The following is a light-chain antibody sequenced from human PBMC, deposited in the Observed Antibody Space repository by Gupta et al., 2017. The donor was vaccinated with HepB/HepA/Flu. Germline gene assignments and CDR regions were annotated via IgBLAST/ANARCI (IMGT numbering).Light chain of an antibody. CDR3: QKSEAYPVT. J-gene: IGKJ5*01. CDR1: QGINNY. V-gene: IGKV1-9*01. CDR2: AAF. Sequence: DIQLTQSPSFLSASVGDRVTISCRASQGINNYLAWYQQKPGKAPKLLIYAAFTLQSGVPSRFSGSASGTEFTLTISSLQPEDFATYYCQKSEAYPVTFGQGTRLDLK.